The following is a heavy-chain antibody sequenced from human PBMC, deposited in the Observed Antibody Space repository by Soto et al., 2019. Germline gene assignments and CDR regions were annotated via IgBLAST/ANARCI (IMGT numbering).Heavy chain of an antibody. V-gene: IGHV3-7*01. CDR1: GFTFSRYW. Sequence: GGSLRLSCAASGFTFSRYWMNWVRQAPGKGLEWVANIKQDGTEKNYVDSVKGRFTISRDNARKSLYLRMDSLRAEDTAVYFCARGDTPMITGMDSFDIWGQGTMVTVSS. CDR2: IKQDGTEK. J-gene: IGHJ3*02. CDR3: ARGDTPMITGMDSFDI. D-gene: IGHD5-18*01.